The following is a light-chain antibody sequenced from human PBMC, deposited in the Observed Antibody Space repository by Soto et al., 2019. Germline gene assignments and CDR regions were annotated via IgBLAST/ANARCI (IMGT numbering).Light chain of an antibody. Sequence: QSALTQPASVSGSAGQSITISCTGTSSDIGRYNYVSWYQQHPGKAPRLVISGVNKRPSGISNRFSGSKSGNTASLTISGLQADDEAIYYCASYTSTTTLVVFGGGTQLTVL. CDR3: ASYTSTTTLVV. J-gene: IGLJ7*01. V-gene: IGLV2-14*01. CDR2: GVN. CDR1: SSDIGRYNY.